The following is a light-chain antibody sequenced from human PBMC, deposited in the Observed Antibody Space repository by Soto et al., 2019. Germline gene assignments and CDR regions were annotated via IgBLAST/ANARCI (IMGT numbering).Light chain of an antibody. J-gene: IGKJ1*01. CDR2: DAS. V-gene: IGKV3-15*01. Sequence: EIVMTQSPVTLSLSPGERATLSCRASQSVTSNLAWYQQKPGQAPRLLIYDASTRATGIPARFSGSGSGTEFTLTISSLQSEDFAVYYCQQYNNWPRAFGQGTRVEIK. CDR1: QSVTSN. CDR3: QQYNNWPRA.